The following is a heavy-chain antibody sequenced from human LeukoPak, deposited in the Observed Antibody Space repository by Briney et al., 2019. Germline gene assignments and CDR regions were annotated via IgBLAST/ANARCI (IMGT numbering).Heavy chain of an antibody. V-gene: IGHV4-59*08. D-gene: IGHD1-14*01. CDR2: FYYSGSN. Sequence: SETLSLTCIVSDGSISNYFWSWIRQPPGKGLEWIGYFYYSGSNNYNPSLKSRVTISVDTSKNQFSLRLSSVTAADTAVYYCARHAKTAHSFDYWGQGTLVTVSS. CDR3: ARHAKTAHSFDY. J-gene: IGHJ4*02. CDR1: DGSISNYF.